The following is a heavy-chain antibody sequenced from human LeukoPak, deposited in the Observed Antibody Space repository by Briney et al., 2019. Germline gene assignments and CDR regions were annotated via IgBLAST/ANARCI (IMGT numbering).Heavy chain of an antibody. V-gene: IGHV1-2*02. J-gene: IGHJ4*02. CDR2: INPNSGGT. D-gene: IGHD2-2*01. CDR1: GYTFTGYY. Sequence: GASVKVSFKASGYTFTGYYMHWVRQAPGQGLEWMGWINPNSGGTNYAQKFQGRVTMTRDTSISTAYMELSRLRSDDTAVYYCARGLLSCSSTSCYREGDYWGQGTLVTVSS. CDR3: ARGLLSCSSTSCYREGDY.